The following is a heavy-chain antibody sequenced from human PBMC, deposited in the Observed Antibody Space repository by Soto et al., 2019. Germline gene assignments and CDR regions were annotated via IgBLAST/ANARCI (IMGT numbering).Heavy chain of an antibody. Sequence: AVKVSCKASGCTFSSYAISWVRQAPGQGLEWMGGIIPIFGTANYAQKFQGRVTITADESTSTAYMELSSLRSEDTAVYYCARVKGFWSGYFYYFDYWGQGTLVTVSS. V-gene: IGHV1-69*13. J-gene: IGHJ4*02. CDR2: IIPIFGTA. D-gene: IGHD3-3*01. CDR3: ARVKGFWSGYFYYFDY. CDR1: GCTFSSYA.